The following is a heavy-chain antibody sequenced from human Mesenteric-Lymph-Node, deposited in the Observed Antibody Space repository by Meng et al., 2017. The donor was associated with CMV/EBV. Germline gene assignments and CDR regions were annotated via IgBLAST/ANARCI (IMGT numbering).Heavy chain of an antibody. V-gene: IGHV3-23*03. Sequence: GESLKISCAASGFAFSTYAMNWVRQAPGKGLEWVSGIHGGGISPLYATSVKGRFTITRDNSKNTLYLQMNSLRAEDTAVYYCAKSLVGGSSYYYYGMDVWGQGTTVTVSS. CDR2: IHGGGISP. CDR3: AKSLVGGSSYYYYGMDV. D-gene: IGHD6-13*01. CDR1: GFAFSTYA. J-gene: IGHJ6*02.